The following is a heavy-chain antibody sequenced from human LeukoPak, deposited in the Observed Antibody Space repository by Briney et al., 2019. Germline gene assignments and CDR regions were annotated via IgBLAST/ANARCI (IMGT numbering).Heavy chain of an antibody. D-gene: IGHD3-22*01. CDR1: GGSISSSSYY. CDR3: ARLNSDSSAYYYYYYYMDV. J-gene: IGHJ6*03. Sequence: SETLSLTCTVSGGSISSSSYYWGWIRQPPGKGLEWIGSIYYSGSTYYNPSLKSRVTISVDTSKNQFSLKLSSVTAADTAVYYCARLNSDSSAYYYYYYYMDVWGKGTTVTVSS. CDR2: IYYSGST. V-gene: IGHV4-39*01.